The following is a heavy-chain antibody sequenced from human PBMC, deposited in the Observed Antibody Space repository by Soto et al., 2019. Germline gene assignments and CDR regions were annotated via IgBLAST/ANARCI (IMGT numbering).Heavy chain of an antibody. Sequence: QVQLVQSGAEVKKPGSSVKVSCKASGGTFSSYAISWVRQAPGQGLEWMGGIIPIFGTANYAQKFQGRVTXXAXEXTSTAYMELSSLRSEDTAVYYCASCTNGVCGSGGDYWGQGTLVTVSS. D-gene: IGHD2-8*01. J-gene: IGHJ4*02. CDR2: IIPIFGTA. V-gene: IGHV1-69*12. CDR3: ASCTNGVCGSGGDY. CDR1: GGTFSSYA.